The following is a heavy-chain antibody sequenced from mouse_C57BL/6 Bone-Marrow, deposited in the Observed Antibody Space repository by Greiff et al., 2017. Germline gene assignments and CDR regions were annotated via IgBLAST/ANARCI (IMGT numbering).Heavy chain of an antibody. CDR3: TTIDFY. J-gene: IGHJ2*01. CDR2: IDPENGDT. D-gene: IGHD2-4*01. Sequence: EVQLVESGAELVRPGASVKLSCTASGFNIKDDYMHWVKQRPEQGLEWIGWIDPENGDTEDASKFQGKATITADTSSNTAYLQLSSLTSEDTAVYYCTTIDFYWGQGTTLTVSS. V-gene: IGHV14-4*01. CDR1: GFNIKDDY.